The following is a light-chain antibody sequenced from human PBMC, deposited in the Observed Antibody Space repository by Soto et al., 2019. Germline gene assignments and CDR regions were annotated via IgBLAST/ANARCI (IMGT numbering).Light chain of an antibody. J-gene: IGKJ5*01. V-gene: IGKV1-9*01. CDR1: QDINTY. CDR2: AAS. CDR3: QQRKSYPIT. Sequence: DIQLTQSPSFLSASVGDRVTITCRASQDINTYLAWYQQKPGKAPKLLIFAASTLQNGVPSRFSGSGSGTEFSVTITSLQPEDFATYYCQQRKSYPITFGQGTRLEIK.